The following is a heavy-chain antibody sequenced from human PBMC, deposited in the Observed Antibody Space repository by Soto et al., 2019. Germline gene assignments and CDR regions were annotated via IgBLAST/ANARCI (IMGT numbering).Heavy chain of an antibody. CDR3: ASPSYGSGTTIY. D-gene: IGHD3-10*01. V-gene: IGHV3-73*01. CDR1: GFTFSGSA. CDR2: IRSKANTYAT. J-gene: IGHJ4*02. Sequence: EVQLVESGGGLVQPGGSLKLSCAASGFTFSGSAIHWVRQASGKGLEWVGRIRSKANTYATAYTASMKGRFTISRDDSQNTAYLQMNSLKTEDTAVYYCASPSYGSGTTIYWGQGTLVTVSS.